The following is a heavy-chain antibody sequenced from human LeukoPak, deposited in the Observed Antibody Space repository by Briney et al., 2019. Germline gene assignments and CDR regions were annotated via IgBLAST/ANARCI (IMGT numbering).Heavy chain of an antibody. J-gene: IGHJ3*01. CDR3: ARSGFCTSSSCYRESDGLDF. CDR1: GYNFISYG. V-gene: IGHV1-18*01. CDR2: VSGYNGNT. D-gene: IGHD2-2*01. Sequence: ASVKVSCKASGYNFISYGVSWVRQAPGQGLELMGWVSGYNGNTSYAQKMEYRVIMTTDPATSTAYMELRDLRSGDTAVYYCARSGFCTSSSCYRESDGLDFWGQGTMVTVSS.